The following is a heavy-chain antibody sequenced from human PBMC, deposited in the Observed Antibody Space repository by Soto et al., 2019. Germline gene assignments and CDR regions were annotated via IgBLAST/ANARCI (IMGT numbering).Heavy chain of an antibody. CDR2: IYYRGTT. Sequence: QVQLQESGPGLVKPSQTLSLTCSVSGGSISTGVWYWSWVREHPGKGLEWIGDIYYRGTTSYNPYLGSRVTVSRDTSKKQVSLKVNSVTAAGTAVYYCARVSAGGTRWFDSWGQGIRVTVSS. D-gene: IGHD6-13*01. J-gene: IGHJ5*01. V-gene: IGHV4-31*03. CDR3: ARVSAGGTRWFDS. CDR1: GGSISTGVWY.